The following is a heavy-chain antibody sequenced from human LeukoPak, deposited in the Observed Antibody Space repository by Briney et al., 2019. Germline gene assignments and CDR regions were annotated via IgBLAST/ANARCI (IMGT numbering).Heavy chain of an antibody. Sequence: ETLSLTCTVSGGSISSYYWSWVRQAPGKGLEWVSAISGSGGSTYYADSVKGRFTISRDNSKNTLYLQMNSLRAEDTAVYYCAKEAYCGGDCYSLVSYFDYWGQGTLVTVSS. CDR2: ISGSGGST. V-gene: IGHV3-23*01. D-gene: IGHD2-21*02. CDR1: GGSISSYY. CDR3: AKEAYCGGDCYSLVSYFDY. J-gene: IGHJ4*02.